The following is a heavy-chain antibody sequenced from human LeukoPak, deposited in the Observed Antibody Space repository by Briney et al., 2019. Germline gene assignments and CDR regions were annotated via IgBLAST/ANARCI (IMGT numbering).Heavy chain of an antibody. J-gene: IGHJ3*02. Sequence: ASVKVSCKASGYTFTGYYIHWVRQAPGQGLEWMGRINPNNGGTNYAQKFQGRVTMTRDMSMSTAYMELSRLRSDDTAVYYCAGEDNSSGYRPLDIWGQGTMVTVPS. CDR2: INPNNGGT. CDR1: GYTFTGYY. V-gene: IGHV1-2*06. D-gene: IGHD3-22*01. CDR3: AGEDNSSGYRPLDI.